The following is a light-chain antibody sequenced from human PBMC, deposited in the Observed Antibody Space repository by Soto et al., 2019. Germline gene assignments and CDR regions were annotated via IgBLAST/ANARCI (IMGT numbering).Light chain of an antibody. Sequence: EIVLTQSPATLSLSPGERATLSCRASQSIGTSLAWYQQKPGQAPRLLIYDASNRATGIPARFSGSGSGTDFTLTISSLEPEDFAVYYCQQRGNWRTFGQGTKVEIK. CDR1: QSIGTS. V-gene: IGKV3-11*01. CDR3: QQRGNWRT. CDR2: DAS. J-gene: IGKJ1*01.